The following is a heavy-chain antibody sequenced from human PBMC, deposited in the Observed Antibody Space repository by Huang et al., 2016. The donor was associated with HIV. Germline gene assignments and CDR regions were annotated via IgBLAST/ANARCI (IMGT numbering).Heavy chain of an antibody. J-gene: IGHJ3*02. CDR3: AKGSMANAFDI. CDR2: ILYDGSNK. Sequence: QVQLVESGGGVVQPGGSLRLSCAASGFTFSSYGMHWVRQAPGKGLEWVAFILYDGSNKDYADSVRGRFTISRDKSKNTLYLQMNSLRAEDTAVYYCAKGSMANAFDIWGQGTMVTVSS. D-gene: IGHD3-10*01. V-gene: IGHV3-30*02. CDR1: GFTFSSYG.